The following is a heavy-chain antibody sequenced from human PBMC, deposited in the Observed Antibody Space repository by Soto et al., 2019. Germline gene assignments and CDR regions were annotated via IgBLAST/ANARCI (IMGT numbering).Heavy chain of an antibody. CDR2: MSSEGSAI. D-gene: IGHD3-10*01. V-gene: IGHV3-74*01. CDR3: SGLIISRRVH. J-gene: IGHJ1*01. CDR1: GLTCGVHL. Sequence: GGSLRLCCPSYGLTCGVHLMDWVRQVPAKGLVWVARMSSEGSAISYADSVKGRFTISRDNAKNTLYLQMTSLRVDDFAPHCSSGLIISRRVHWG.